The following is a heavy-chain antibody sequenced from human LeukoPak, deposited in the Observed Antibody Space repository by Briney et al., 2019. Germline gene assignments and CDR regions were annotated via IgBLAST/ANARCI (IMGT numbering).Heavy chain of an antibody. CDR2: IWDDGNNK. J-gene: IGHJ5*02. D-gene: IGHD2-8*01. CDR3: ARDNGEWRLSWFDH. CDR1: GFNFSTYV. V-gene: IGHV3-33*08. Sequence: PGRSLRLSCAASGFNFSTYVMHWVRQAPGKGLDWVALIWDDGNNKYYADSVKGRFIISRDNSKNTLYLQMNSLRAEDTAVYYCARDNGEWRLSWFDHWGEGTLVTVSS.